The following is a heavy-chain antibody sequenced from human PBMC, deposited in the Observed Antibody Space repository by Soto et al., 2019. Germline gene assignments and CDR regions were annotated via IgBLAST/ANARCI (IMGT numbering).Heavy chain of an antibody. CDR1: GYAFSGYY. CDR2: INPNSGGT. Sequence: VSVNVYCKAAGYAFSGYYMHWVRQAPGQGLEWMGWINPNSGGTNYAQKFQGWVTMTRDTSISTAYMELSRLRSDDTAVYYCARVADYYDSSGYYFDYWGQGTLVTVSS. J-gene: IGHJ4*02. D-gene: IGHD3-22*01. CDR3: ARVADYYDSSGYYFDY. V-gene: IGHV1-2*04.